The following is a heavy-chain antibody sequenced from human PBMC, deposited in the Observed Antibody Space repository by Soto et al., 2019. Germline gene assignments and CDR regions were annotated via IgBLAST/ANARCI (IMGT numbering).Heavy chain of an antibody. Sequence: SVKVSCKASGGTFSSYAISWVRQAPGQGLEWMGGIIPIFGTANYAQKFQGRVTITADKSTSTAYMELSSLRSEDTAVYYCRVSYYYSGMDGWGQGTRGTVAS. CDR1: GGTFSSYA. J-gene: IGHJ6*02. CDR3: RVSYYYSGMDG. V-gene: IGHV1-69*06. CDR2: IIPIFGTA.